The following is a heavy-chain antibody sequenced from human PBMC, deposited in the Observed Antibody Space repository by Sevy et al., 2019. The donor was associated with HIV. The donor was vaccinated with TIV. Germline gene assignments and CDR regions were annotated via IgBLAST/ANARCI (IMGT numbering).Heavy chain of an antibody. V-gene: IGHV1-69*13. CDR3: ARPMRLERRGGMDV. CDR2: IIPIFGTA. CDR1: GGTFSSYA. J-gene: IGHJ6*02. Sequence: ASVKVSCKASGGTFSSYAISWVRQAPGQGLEWMGGIIPIFGTANYAQMFQGRVTITADESTSTAYMELSSLRSEDTAVYYCARPMRLERRGGMDVWGQGTTVTVSS. D-gene: IGHD1-1*01.